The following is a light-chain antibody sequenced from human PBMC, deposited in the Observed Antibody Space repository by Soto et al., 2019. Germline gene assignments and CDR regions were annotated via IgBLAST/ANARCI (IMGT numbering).Light chain of an antibody. V-gene: IGKV1-39*01. J-gene: IGKJ1*01. Sequence: DIQMTQSASSLSASLGDRVSITCRASQNISDFLNWYQQKPGKAPKLLIFSASSLQSGVPSRFSGSGSSTEFTLTIGSLQREDFATYYCQQNYSTPPTFGQGTRVEI. CDR2: SAS. CDR3: QQNYSTPPT. CDR1: QNISDF.